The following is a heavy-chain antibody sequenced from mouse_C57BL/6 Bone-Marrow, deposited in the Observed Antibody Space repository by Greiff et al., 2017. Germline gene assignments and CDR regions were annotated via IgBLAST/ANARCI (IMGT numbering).Heavy chain of an antibody. CDR2: IYPRSGNT. D-gene: IGHD1-1*01. V-gene: IGHV1-81*01. CDR1: GYTFTSYG. Sequence: VQLQQSGAELARPGASVKLSCKASGYTFTSYGISWVKQRTGQGLEWIGEIYPRSGNTYYNEKFKGKATLTADNSSSTAYMELRSLTSEDSAVYFCAGYGSRYFAYWGQGTTLTVSA. CDR3: AGYGSRYFAY. J-gene: IGHJ2*01.